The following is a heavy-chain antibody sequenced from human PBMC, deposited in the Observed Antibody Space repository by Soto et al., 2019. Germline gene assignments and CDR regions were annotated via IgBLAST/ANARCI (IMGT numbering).Heavy chain of an antibody. D-gene: IGHD1-1*01. CDR3: ASSNWPGDYYMDV. Sequence: PGESLKISCKGSGYSSTSYWIGWVRQMPGKGLEWMGIIYPGDSDTRYSPSFQGQVTNSADKSISTAYLQWSSLKASDTAMYYCASSNWPGDYYMDVWGKGTTVTVSS. J-gene: IGHJ6*03. V-gene: IGHV5-51*01. CDR2: IYPGDSDT. CDR1: GYSSTSYW.